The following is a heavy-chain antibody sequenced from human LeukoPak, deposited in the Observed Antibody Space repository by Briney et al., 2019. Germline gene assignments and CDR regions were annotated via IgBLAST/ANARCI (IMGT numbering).Heavy chain of an antibody. CDR3: ARDLGYCSSATCYGGWFDP. CDR2: IYTDGSTT. V-gene: IGHV3-74*01. CDR1: GFTFSNYW. J-gene: IGHJ5*02. D-gene: IGHD2-2*01. Sequence: PGGSLRLSCAASGFTFSNYWIHWVRQAPGKGLVWVSRIYTDGSTTNYADSVKGRFTISRDNAKNTLYLQMNSLRAEDTAVYYCARDLGYCSSATCYGGWFDPWGQGTLVTVSS.